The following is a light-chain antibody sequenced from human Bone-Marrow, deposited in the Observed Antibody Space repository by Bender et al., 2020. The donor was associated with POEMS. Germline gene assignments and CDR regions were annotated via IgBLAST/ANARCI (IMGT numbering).Light chain of an antibody. V-gene: IGLV2-23*01. CDR1: SSDVGGYDS. Sequence: QSALTQPPSASGSPGQSVTISCTGTSSDVGGYDSVSWYQQHPGKAPKLMIYEGRKRPSGVSNRFSGSKSGNTASLTISWLQAEDEADYYCCSYAGSSTWVFGGGTKLTVL. J-gene: IGLJ3*02. CDR2: EGR. CDR3: CSYAGSSTWV.